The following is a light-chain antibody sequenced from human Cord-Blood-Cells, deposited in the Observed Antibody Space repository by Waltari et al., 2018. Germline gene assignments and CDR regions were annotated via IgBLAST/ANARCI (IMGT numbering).Light chain of an antibody. CDR1: QSVSSY. Sequence: EIVLTQSPATLSLSPGERATLSCRASQSVSSYLAWYQQKPGQAPRLLIYDASNRATGIPARFSGSASGTDFTLTISSLEPEDVAVYYCQQRSNWPLTFGGGTKVEIK. J-gene: IGKJ4*01. CDR2: DAS. V-gene: IGKV3-11*01. CDR3: QQRSNWPLT.